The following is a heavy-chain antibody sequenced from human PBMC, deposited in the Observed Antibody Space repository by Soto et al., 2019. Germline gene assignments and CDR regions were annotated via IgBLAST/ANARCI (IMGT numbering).Heavy chain of an antibody. CDR2: IWYDGSNK. D-gene: IGHD2-15*01. V-gene: IGHV3-33*01. J-gene: IGHJ6*02. Sequence: VAVIWYDGSNKYYADSVKGRFTISRDNSKNTLYLQMNSPRAEDTAVYYCASEYCSGGRCYYYGMDVWGQGTTVTVSS. CDR3: ASEYCSGGRCYYYGMDV.